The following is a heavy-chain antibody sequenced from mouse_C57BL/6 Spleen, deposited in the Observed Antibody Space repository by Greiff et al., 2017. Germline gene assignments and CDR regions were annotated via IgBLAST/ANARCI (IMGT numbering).Heavy chain of an antibody. CDR2: INPSSGYT. CDR3: ARGSNFFAY. CDR1: GYTFTSYW. D-gene: IGHD2-5*01. Sequence: QQSCKASGYTFTSYWMHWVKQRPGQGLEWIGYINPSSGYTKYNQKFKDKATLTADKSSSTAYMQLSSLTYEDSAVYYCARGSNFFAYWGQGTLVTVSA. J-gene: IGHJ3*01. V-gene: IGHV1-7*01.